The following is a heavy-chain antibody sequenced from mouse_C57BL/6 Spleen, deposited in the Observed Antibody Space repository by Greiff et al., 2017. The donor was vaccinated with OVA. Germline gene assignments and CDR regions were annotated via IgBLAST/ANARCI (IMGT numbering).Heavy chain of an antibody. CDR1: GFTFSSYA. D-gene: IGHD2-5*01. V-gene: IGHV5-4*01. CDR3: ARDNYSNYGAY. CDR2: ISDGGSYT. Sequence: EVQGVESGGGLVKPGGSLKLSCAASGFTFSSYAMSWVRQTPEKRLEWVATISDGGSYTYYPDNVKGRFTISRDNAKNNLYLQMSHLKSEDTAMYYCARDNYSNYGAYWGQGTLVTVSA. J-gene: IGHJ3*01.